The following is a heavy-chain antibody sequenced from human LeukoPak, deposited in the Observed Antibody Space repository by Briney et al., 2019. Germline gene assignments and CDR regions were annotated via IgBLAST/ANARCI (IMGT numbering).Heavy chain of an antibody. Sequence: ASVKVSCKASGCTFTSYGISWVRQAPGQGLEWMGWISAYNGNTNYAQKLQGRVTMTTDTSTSTAYMELRSLRSDDTAVYYCGIGENTGTLDYWGQGTLVTVSS. CDR1: GCTFTSYG. CDR2: ISAYNGNT. D-gene: IGHD3-10*01. J-gene: IGHJ4*02. V-gene: IGHV1-18*01. CDR3: GIGENTGTLDY.